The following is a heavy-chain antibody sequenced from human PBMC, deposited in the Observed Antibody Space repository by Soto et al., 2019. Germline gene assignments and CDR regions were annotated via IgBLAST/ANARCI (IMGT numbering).Heavy chain of an antibody. D-gene: IGHD4-17*01. J-gene: IGHJ4*02. Sequence: QVQLVESGGGVVQPGTSLRLSCAASGFTFSRYGMHWVRQAPGKGLEWVASIWYDGSNENYADSVKGRFTISRDQSKNTIYLQMNNLRAEDTATYYCVKDRAYGRDYNPPGGYWGQGTLLTVSS. V-gene: IGHV3-33*03. CDR3: VKDRAYGRDYNPPGGY. CDR1: GFTFSRYG. CDR2: IWYDGSNE.